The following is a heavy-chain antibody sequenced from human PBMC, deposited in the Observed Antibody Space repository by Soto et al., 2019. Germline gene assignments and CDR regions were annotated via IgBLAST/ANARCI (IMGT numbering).Heavy chain of an antibody. CDR3: ARSVGTFGVVTYHYTWLDS. V-gene: IGHV4-38-2*02. CDR1: GYSINSDDY. Sequence: PSESLSLTCTVSGYSINSDDYWGWIRQPPGKGLEWIASIYHSVSTFYNPSLRSRVTISIDTSKNQFSLRSDDTAIYYCARSVGTFGVVTYHYTWLDSWGQGTLVTVSS. CDR2: IYHSVST. J-gene: IGHJ5*01. D-gene: IGHD3-3*01.